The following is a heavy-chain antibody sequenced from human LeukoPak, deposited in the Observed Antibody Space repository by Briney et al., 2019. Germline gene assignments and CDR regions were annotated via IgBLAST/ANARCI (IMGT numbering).Heavy chain of an antibody. V-gene: IGHV3-48*01. D-gene: IGHD2-21*01. CDR2: ISPSSSTM. Sequence: GGSLRLSCAASGFIFSTYSMNWVRQAPGKGLEWVSYISPSSSTMYYADSVEGRFTVSRDNGENSLFLHMNDLRAEDTAVYYCAREAAYYMDVWGKGTTVTVS. CDR3: AREAAYYMDV. CDR1: GFIFSTYS. J-gene: IGHJ6*03.